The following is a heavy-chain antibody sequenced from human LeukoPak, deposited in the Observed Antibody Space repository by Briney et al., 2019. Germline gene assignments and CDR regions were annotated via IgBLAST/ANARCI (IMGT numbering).Heavy chain of an antibody. Sequence: PSQTLSLTCTVSGGSISSGSYYWSWIRQPAGKGLEWIGRIYTSGSTNYNPSLKSRVTISVDTSKNQFSLKLSSVTAADTAVYYCASTFYGSGSYYRNYWGQGTLVTVSS. CDR3: ASTFYGSGSYYRNY. V-gene: IGHV4-61*02. J-gene: IGHJ4*02. CDR2: IYTSGST. CDR1: GGSISSGSYY. D-gene: IGHD3-10*01.